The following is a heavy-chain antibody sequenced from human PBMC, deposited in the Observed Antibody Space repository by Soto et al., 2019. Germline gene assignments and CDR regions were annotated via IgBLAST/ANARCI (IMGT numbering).Heavy chain of an antibody. CDR2: IYFNGNT. D-gene: IGHD3-16*01. V-gene: IGHV4-59*01. J-gene: IGHJ4*02. CDR3: ASVTFGGVVLAH. CDR1: AASFSKYY. Sequence: SETLSLTCTVSAASFSKYYWSWIRQPPGRGLEWIGYIYFNGNTNYNPSLKRRVTISIDTSKKQISLNLTSVTDADTAVYYCASVTFGGVVLAHWGQGTLVTVS.